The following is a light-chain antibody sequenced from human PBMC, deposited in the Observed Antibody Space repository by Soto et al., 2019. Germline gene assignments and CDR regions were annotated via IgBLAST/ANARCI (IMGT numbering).Light chain of an antibody. CDR2: AAS. Sequence: DIQMTQSPSSLSASVGDIVTINCRASQSISSYLNWYQQKPGKAPKLLIYAASSLQSGVPSRFSGSGSGTDFTLTISSLQPEDFATYYCQQSYSTRLTFGQGTRLEI. CDR3: QQSYSTRLT. J-gene: IGKJ5*01. V-gene: IGKV1-39*01. CDR1: QSISSY.